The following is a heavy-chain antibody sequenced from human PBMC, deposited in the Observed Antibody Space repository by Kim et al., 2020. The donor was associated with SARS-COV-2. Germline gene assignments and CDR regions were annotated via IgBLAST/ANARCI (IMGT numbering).Heavy chain of an antibody. V-gene: IGHV1-24*01. CDR1: EFILSELS. J-gene: IGHJ4*02. D-gene: IGHD1-1*01. CDR2: FDPDEGEI. CDR3: ASVTRQSNNWSFDY. Sequence: ASVKVSCKVSEFILSELSIHWLRQAPGKGLEWLGGFDPDEGEIVYAQKFEGRVKMSEDTSTDTVFMELTNLRLDDTAFFYCASVTRQSNNWSFDYWGQGT.